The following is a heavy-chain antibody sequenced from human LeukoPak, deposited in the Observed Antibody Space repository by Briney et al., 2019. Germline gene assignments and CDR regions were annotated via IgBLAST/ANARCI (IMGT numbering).Heavy chain of an antibody. V-gene: IGHV3-7*01. CDR2: IKTDGSEK. CDR1: GSTFSNYW. J-gene: IGHJ4*02. D-gene: IGHD2-2*01. Sequence: GGSLRLSCEGSGSTFSNYWMSWVRQAPGKGLEWVANIKTDGSEKYYVDSVKGRFTISRDNSKNTLYLQMNSLRAEDTAVYYCARDGRGQLPLYYFDYWGQGTLVTVSS. CDR3: ARDGRGQLPLYYFDY.